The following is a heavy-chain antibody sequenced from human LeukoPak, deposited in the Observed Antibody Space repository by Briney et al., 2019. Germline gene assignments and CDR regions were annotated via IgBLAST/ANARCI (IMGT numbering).Heavy chain of an antibody. V-gene: IGHV4-4*07. CDR3: ARERCSSTSCFFDY. Sequence: SETLSLTCTVSGGSISSYYWSWLRQPAGKGLEWIGRIYTSGSTNYNPSLKSRVTMSVDTSKNQFSLKLSSVTAADTAVYYCARERCSSTSCFFDYWGQGTLVTVSS. J-gene: IGHJ4*02. CDR2: IYTSGST. CDR1: GGSISSYY. D-gene: IGHD2-2*01.